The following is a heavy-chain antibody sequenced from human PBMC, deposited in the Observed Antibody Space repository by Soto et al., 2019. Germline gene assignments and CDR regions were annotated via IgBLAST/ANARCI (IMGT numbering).Heavy chain of an antibody. J-gene: IGHJ6*02. CDR3: ARSPFGYCSSTSCYLYYYYGMDV. D-gene: IGHD2-2*03. V-gene: IGHV5-10-1*01. Sequence: GESLKISCKGSGYSFTSYWISWVRQMPGKGLEWMGRIDPSDSYTNYSPSFQGHVTISADKSISTAYLQWSSLKASDTAMYYCARSPFGYCSSTSCYLYYYYGMDVWGQGTTVTVSS. CDR1: GYSFTSYW. CDR2: IDPSDSYT.